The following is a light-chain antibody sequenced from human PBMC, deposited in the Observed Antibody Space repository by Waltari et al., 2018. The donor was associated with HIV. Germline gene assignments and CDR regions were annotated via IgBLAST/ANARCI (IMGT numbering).Light chain of an antibody. V-gene: IGKV3-15*01. Sequence: EILLTQSPATLSVSPGEGATLSCRASQSVSSNLAWYQHKPGQAPRLLIYAASTRATGVPARFSGRGSGTKFTLTISSLQSEDFAIYYCQQYNDWPCFGGGTKVEIK. CDR3: QQYNDWPC. J-gene: IGKJ4*01. CDR1: QSVSSN. CDR2: AAS.